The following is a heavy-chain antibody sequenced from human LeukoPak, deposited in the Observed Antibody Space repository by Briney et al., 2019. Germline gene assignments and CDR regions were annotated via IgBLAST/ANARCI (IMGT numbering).Heavy chain of an antibody. D-gene: IGHD3-10*01. J-gene: IGHJ6*04. V-gene: IGHV3-7*03. CDR2: IKQDGSEK. CDR3: ARARYYGSGSPYYYYGMDV. Sequence: GGSLRLSCAASGFTFSSYWMSWVRQAPGKGLEWVANIKQDGSEKYYVDPVKGRFTISRDNAKNSLYLQMNSLRAEDTAVYYCARARYYGSGSPYYYYGMDVWGKGTTVTVSS. CDR1: GFTFSSYW.